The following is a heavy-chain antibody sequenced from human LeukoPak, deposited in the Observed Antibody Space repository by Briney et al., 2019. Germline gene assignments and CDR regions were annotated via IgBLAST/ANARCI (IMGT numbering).Heavy chain of an antibody. V-gene: IGHV3-33*08. CDR3: ARDDGDYYFDY. D-gene: IGHD4-17*01. J-gene: IGHJ4*02. CDR1: GFTFSSYA. CDR2: IWYDGSNK. Sequence: GGSLRLSCAASGFTFSSYAMSWVRQAPGKGLEWVAVIWYDGSNKYYADSVKGRFTISRDNSKNTLYLQMNSLRAEDTAVYYCARDDGDYYFDYWGQGTLVTVSS.